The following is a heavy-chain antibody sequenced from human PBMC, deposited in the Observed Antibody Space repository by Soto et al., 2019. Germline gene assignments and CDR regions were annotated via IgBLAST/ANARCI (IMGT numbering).Heavy chain of an antibody. CDR2: IYHSGST. J-gene: IGHJ6*02. CDR3: ARGRVTDYGMEV. D-gene: IGHD5-18*01. V-gene: IGHV4-30-2*01. CDR1: GGSISSGGYS. Sequence: KTSETLSLTCAVSGGSISSGGYSWSWIRQPPGKGLEWIGYIYHSGSTYYNPSLKSRVTISVDRSKNQFSLKLSSVTAADTAVYYCARGRVTDYGMEVWGQGTTVTV.